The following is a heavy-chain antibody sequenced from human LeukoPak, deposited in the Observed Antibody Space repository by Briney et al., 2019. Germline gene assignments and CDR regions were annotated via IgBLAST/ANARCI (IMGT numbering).Heavy chain of an antibody. J-gene: IGHJ4*02. CDR1: GGSISSGGYS. V-gene: IGHV4-30-2*02. CDR2: IYHSGST. CDR3: ARSYSGSAFDY. D-gene: IGHD1-26*01. Sequence: PSETLSLTCAVSGGSISSGGYSWSWIRQPPGKGLEWIGYIYHSGSTYYNPSLKSRVTISVDTSKNQFSLKLSSVTAADTAVYYCARSYSGSAFDYWGQGTLVTVSS.